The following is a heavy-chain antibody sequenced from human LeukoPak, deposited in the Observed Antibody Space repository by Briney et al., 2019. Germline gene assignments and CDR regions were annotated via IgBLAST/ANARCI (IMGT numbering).Heavy chain of an antibody. CDR3: TRLRSGVAGDY. CDR1: GSSISNSIYH. D-gene: IGHD6-19*01. CDR2: IYYRGNT. J-gene: IGHJ4*02. Sequence: SETLSLTWTVSGSSISNSIYHWGWIRQPPRKGLEWIESIYYRGNTYYNPSLKSRVTISVDTSKNQFSLKLSSVTAADTAVYYCTRLRSGVAGDYWGQGTLVTVSS. V-gene: IGHV4-39*01.